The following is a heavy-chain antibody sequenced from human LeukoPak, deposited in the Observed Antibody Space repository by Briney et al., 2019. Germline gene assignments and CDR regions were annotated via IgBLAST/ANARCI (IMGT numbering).Heavy chain of an antibody. J-gene: IGHJ5*02. V-gene: IGHV3-7*01. Sequence: GGSLRLSCAASGFTFSWYWMSWVRQAPGKGLEWVANIKQDGSEKYYVDSVKGRFTISRDNAKNSLYLQMNSLRAEDTAVYYCARDESWGQGPWSPSPQ. CDR3: ARDES. CDR2: IKQDGSEK. CDR1: GFTFSWYW.